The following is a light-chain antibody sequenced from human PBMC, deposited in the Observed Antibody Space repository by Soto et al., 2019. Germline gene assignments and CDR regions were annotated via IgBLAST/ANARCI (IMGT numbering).Light chain of an antibody. CDR2: DAS. V-gene: IGKV1-33*01. CDR3: QKYDNRPPFT. J-gene: IGKJ3*01. Sequence: DIQMTQSPPSLSASVGDRVAITCQASQDIRDYLNWYHQKPGEAPKLVIYDASNLETGVPSRFSGSGSGTDFTFTISSLQPEDIGTYYCQKYDNRPPFTFGPGTKVYIE. CDR1: QDIRDY.